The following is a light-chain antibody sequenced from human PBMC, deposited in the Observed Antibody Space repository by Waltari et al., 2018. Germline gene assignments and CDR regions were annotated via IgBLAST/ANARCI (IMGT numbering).Light chain of an antibody. CDR1: QTVRTTY. CDR2: GAS. Sequence: EILLTPSPGTLSLSPGERATLSCRASQTVRTTYLAWYQQKPGQAPTLLIYGASSRATGIPDRFSGSGSGTDFSLTISSLEPEDFAVYYCQQYDISPLTFGGGTKVEIK. J-gene: IGKJ4*01. V-gene: IGKV3-20*01. CDR3: QQYDISPLT.